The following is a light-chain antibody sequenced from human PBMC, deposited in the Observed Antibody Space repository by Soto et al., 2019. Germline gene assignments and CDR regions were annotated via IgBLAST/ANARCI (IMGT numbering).Light chain of an antibody. Sequence: EIVLTQSPATLSLSPGERATLSCRASQNVSTYLAWYQQKPGQAPRLLIYDASNRATGIPARFSGNGSGTDFTLTISSLEPEDFAVYYCQQRTNWLTFGPGTKVDIK. V-gene: IGKV3-11*01. CDR1: QNVSTY. CDR2: DAS. CDR3: QQRTNWLT. J-gene: IGKJ3*01.